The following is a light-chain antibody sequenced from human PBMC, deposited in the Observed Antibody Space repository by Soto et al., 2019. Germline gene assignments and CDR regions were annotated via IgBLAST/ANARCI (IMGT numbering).Light chain of an antibody. V-gene: IGKV1-39*01. CDR1: QTIASH. CDR2: AAS. CDR3: QQSHTFPLT. J-gene: IGKJ3*01. Sequence: DIQMTQSPSSLSASVGDRVTITCRASQTIASHLNWYQQKPGEPPKLLIYAASSLQSGVPSRFSGTSSGTTFTLIISRLQPEDFATYSCQQSHTFPLTFGPGTRVEIK.